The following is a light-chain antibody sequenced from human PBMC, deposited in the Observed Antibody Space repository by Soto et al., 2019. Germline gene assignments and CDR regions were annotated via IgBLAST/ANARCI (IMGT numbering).Light chain of an antibody. J-gene: IGKJ5*01. Sequence: EIVMTQSPATLSVSPGERATLSCRASQSVSSNLAWYQQKPGQAPRLLIYGASSRAPGIPDRFSGSGSGTDFTLSISRLEPEDFAVYYCQQHGSSPITFGQGKRLEIK. V-gene: IGKV3-20*01. CDR2: GAS. CDR1: QSVSSN. CDR3: QQHGSSPIT.